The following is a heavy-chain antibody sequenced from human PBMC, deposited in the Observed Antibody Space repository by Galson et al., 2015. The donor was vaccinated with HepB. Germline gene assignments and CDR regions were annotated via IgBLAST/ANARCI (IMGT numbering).Heavy chain of an antibody. CDR1: GASIITSDHY. D-gene: IGHD1-1*01. CDR3: AKHNTGGMFYFQGMDV. V-gene: IGHV4-39*07. J-gene: IGHJ6*02. Sequence: SETLSLTCSVSGASIITSDHYWVWIRQPPGKGLEWIGSFYYTDNNSYNPSLKSRVTISGDTSKNQVSLKLTSVTAADTAVYFCAKHNTGGMFYFQGMDVWGQGTTVIVSS. CDR2: FYYTDNN.